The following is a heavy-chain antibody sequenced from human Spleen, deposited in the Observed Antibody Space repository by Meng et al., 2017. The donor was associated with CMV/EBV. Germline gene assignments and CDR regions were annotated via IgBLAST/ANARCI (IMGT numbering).Heavy chain of an antibody. J-gene: IGHJ6*02. V-gene: IGHV1-8*01. Sequence: ASLQVSCKASGYTFTSYDIHWVRQATGQGLEWMGWMNPNSGNTGYAQKFQGRVTMTRNTSISTAYMELSSLRSEDTAVYYCARGPPYYSWGDVWGQGTTVTVSS. CDR3: ARGPPYYSWGDV. CDR2: MNPNSGNT. CDR1: GYTFTSYD. D-gene: IGHD2-21*01.